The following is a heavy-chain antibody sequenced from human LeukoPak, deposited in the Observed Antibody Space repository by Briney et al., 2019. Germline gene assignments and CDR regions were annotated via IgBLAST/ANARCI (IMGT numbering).Heavy chain of an antibody. D-gene: IGHD6-13*01. CDR3: ARLSIAAAGTIVSFDY. CDR2: IYYSGST. J-gene: IGHJ4*02. CDR1: GGSISSSSYY. V-gene: IGHV4-39*01. Sequence: SETLSLTCTVSGGSISSSSYYWGWIRQPPGKGLEWIGSIYYSGSTYYNPSLKSRVTISVDTSKNQFSLKLSSVTAADTAVYYCARLSIAAAGTIVSFDYWGQGTLVTVSS.